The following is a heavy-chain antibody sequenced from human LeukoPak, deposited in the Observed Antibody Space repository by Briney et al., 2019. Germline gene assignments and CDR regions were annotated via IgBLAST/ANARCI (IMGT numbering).Heavy chain of an antibody. D-gene: IGHD4-23*01. J-gene: IGHJ4*02. CDR2: INPNSGGI. V-gene: IGHV1-2*02. CDR1: GYTFTGYY. CDR3: ARDRRLWGTVVTPSPLVY. Sequence: GASVKVSCKASGYTFTGYYMHWVRQAPGQGLEWMGWINPNSGGINYAQKFQGRVTMTRDTSTSTVYMELSSLRSEDTAVYYCARDRRLWGTVVTPSPLVYWGQGTLVTVSS.